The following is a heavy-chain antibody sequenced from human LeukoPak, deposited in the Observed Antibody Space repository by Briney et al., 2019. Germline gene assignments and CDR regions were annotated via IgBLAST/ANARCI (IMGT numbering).Heavy chain of an antibody. D-gene: IGHD1-26*01. Sequence: PGGSLRLSCAASGFTFSDYEMNWVRQAPGKGLEWVSYISSGGITIYYGDSVRGRFTISRDNAKNSLYLQMNSLRAEDTAVYYCAREWGSYSRGGDYWGQGTLVTVSS. V-gene: IGHV3-48*03. CDR2: ISSGGITI. J-gene: IGHJ4*02. CDR1: GFTFSDYE. CDR3: AREWGSYSRGGDY.